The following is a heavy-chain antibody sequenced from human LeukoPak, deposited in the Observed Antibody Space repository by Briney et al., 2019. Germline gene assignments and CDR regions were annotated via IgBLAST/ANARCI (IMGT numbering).Heavy chain of an antibody. D-gene: IGHD3-22*01. Sequence: PGGSLRPSCAASGFTFSIHWMTWVRQAPGRGLEWVATVKPDGNDKYFVDSVRGRFTVSRDNAKTSLYLQMNSLRAEDTAVYYCAKFTSISGYLWRDFDYWGQGTLVTVSS. CDR2: VKPDGNDK. J-gene: IGHJ4*02. V-gene: IGHV3-7*03. CDR1: GFTFSIHW. CDR3: AKFTSISGYLWRDFDY.